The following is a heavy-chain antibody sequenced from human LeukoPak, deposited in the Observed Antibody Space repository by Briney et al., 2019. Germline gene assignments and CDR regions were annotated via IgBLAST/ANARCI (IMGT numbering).Heavy chain of an antibody. CDR1: GGSISSGSYY. V-gene: IGHV4-61*02. J-gene: IGHJ4*02. Sequence: SQTLSLTCTVSGGSISSGSYYWSWIRQPAGKGLEWIGRIYTSGSTNYNPSLKSRVTISVATSKNQFSLKLSSVTAADTAVYYCATTLEMATTRQDYWGQGTLVTVSS. D-gene: IGHD5-24*01. CDR2: IYTSGST. CDR3: ATTLEMATTRQDY.